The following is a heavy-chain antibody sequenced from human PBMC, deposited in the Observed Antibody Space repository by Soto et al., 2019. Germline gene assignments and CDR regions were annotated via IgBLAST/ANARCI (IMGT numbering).Heavy chain of an antibody. V-gene: IGHV1-3*01. D-gene: IGHD6-19*01. J-gene: IGHJ4*02. CDR2: INAGNGNT. CDR1: GYTFTSYA. CDR3: ARGELYSRSLGIAVTGRAAKFDY. Sequence: ASVKVSCKASGYTFTSYAMHWVRQAPGQRLEWMGWINAGNGNTKYSQKFQGRVTITRDTSASTAYMELSSLRSEDTAVYYCARGELYSRSLGIAVTGRAAKFDYWGQGTLVTVSS.